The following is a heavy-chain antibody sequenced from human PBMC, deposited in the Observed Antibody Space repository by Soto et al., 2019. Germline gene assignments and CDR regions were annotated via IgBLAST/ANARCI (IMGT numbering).Heavy chain of an antibody. Sequence: PVGSLRLSCSASGFTFSSSAISWVRQAPGKGLEWVSAVSANGQGIYYADSVRGRFTISRDNSKNTVFLHMDSLSAEDTAVYYCAKDRHYPRDYFHYWGQGTLVTVS. D-gene: IGHD3-10*01. CDR2: VSANGQGI. V-gene: IGHV3-23*01. CDR3: AKDRHYPRDYFHY. CDR1: GFTFSSSA. J-gene: IGHJ4*02.